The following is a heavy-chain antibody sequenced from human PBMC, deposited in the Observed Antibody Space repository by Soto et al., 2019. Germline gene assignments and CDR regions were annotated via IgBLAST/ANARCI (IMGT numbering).Heavy chain of an antibody. V-gene: IGHV3-30-3*01. J-gene: IGHJ3*02. CDR1: GFTLSSYA. CDR2: ISYDGSNK. CDR3: AGSVPDAFDI. Sequence: SLRLSCAASGFTLSSYAMHWVRQAPGKGLEWVAVISYDGSNKYYADSVKGRFTISRDNSKNTLYLQMNSLRAEDTAVYYCAGSVPDAFDIWGQGTMVTVS. D-gene: IGHD6-19*01.